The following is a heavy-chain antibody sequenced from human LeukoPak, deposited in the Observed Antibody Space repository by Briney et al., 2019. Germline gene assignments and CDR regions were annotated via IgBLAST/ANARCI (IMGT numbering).Heavy chain of an antibody. V-gene: IGHV3-23*01. CDR2: ISGSGGST. J-gene: IGHJ4*02. CDR1: GFTFSGYG. Sequence: GSLRLSCAASGFTFSGYGMSWVRQAPGKGLKWVSAISGSGGSTYYADSVKGRITISRDNSKNTLYLQMNSLRAEDTAVYYCAKGVGYCSGGSCQQFDYWGQGTLVTVSS. D-gene: IGHD2-15*01. CDR3: AKGVGYCSGGSCQQFDY.